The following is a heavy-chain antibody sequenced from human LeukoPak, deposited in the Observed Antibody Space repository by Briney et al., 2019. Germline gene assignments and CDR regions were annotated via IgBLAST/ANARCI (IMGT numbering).Heavy chain of an antibody. CDR3: ARDGGNYGNSNYYYGMDV. D-gene: IGHD3-10*01. V-gene: IGHV3-66*01. J-gene: IGHJ6*02. CDR2: IYSGGST. Sequence: GGSLGLSCAASGLTVSDNFISWVRQAPGKGLEWVSVIYSGGSTYHAESVKGRFIISRDNSKNTVFLQMNGLRADDTGVYYCARDGGNYGNSNYYYGMDVWGQGTTVTVSS. CDR1: GLTVSDNF.